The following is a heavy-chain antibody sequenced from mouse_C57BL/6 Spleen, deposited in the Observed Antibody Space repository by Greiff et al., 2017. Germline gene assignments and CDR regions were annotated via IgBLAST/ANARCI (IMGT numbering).Heavy chain of an antibody. CDR3: ARRDSNYGYAMDY. V-gene: IGHV1-4*01. D-gene: IGHD2-5*01. J-gene: IGHJ4*01. CDR2: INPSSGYT. Sequence: QVQLQQPGAELARPGASVKMSCKASGYTFTSYTMHWVKQRPGPGLEWIGYINPSSGYTKYNQKFKDKDTLTADKSSSTAYMQLSSLTSEDSAVYYCARRDSNYGYAMDYWGQGTSVTVSS. CDR1: GYTFTSYT.